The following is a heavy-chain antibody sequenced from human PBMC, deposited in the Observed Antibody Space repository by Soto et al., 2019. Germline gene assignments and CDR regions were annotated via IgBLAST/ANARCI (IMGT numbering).Heavy chain of an antibody. J-gene: IGHJ5*02. CDR2: ISTYNGDT. CDR3: ARTDPRGGWFDP. V-gene: IGHV1-18*01. D-gene: IGHD3-10*01. Sequence: QVQLVQSGAEVKKPGASVKVSCKTSGYSFTTYLITWVRQAPGQGLEWMGWISTYNGDTNYAQKLQGRVTMTTDTSTSTAYMELRSLRSDDTAVYYCARTDPRGGWFDPWGQGTLVTVSS. CDR1: GYSFTTYL.